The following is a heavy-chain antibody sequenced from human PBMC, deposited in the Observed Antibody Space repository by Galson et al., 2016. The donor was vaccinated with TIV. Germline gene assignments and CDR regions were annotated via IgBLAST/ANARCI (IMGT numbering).Heavy chain of an antibody. CDR3: ARGLGSSGSDY. Sequence: SVKVSCKASGDTFRTYTISWVRQAPGQGLEWMGGIIPIHGLSNHAQKFQGRVTITADEPTSTAYMELSTLTSEDTAIYYCARGLGSSGSDYWGQGTLVTVST. CDR1: GDTFRTYT. V-gene: IGHV1-69*10. D-gene: IGHD3-22*01. CDR2: IIPIHGLS. J-gene: IGHJ4*02.